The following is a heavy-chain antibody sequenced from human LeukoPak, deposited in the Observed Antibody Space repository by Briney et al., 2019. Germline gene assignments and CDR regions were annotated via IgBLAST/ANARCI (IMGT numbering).Heavy chain of an antibody. V-gene: IGHV3-21*01. CDR1: GFTFSSYT. CDR2: ISSSSSYI. J-gene: IGHJ4*02. Sequence: PGGSLRLSCAASGFTFSSYTMNWVRQAPGKGLEWVSSISSSSSYIYYADSLKGRFTISRDNAKNSLYLQMNSLRAEDTAVYYCARWDCSGGSCSTPLDYWGQGTLVTVSS. D-gene: IGHD2-15*01. CDR3: ARWDCSGGSCSTPLDY.